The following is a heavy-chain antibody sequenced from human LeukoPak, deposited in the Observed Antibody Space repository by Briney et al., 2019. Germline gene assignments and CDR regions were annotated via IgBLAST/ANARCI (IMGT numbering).Heavy chain of an antibody. Sequence: SETLSLTCTVSGGSISSSSYYWGWIRQPPGKGLEWIGSICYSGSTYYNPSLKSRVTISVDTSKNQFSLKLSSVTAADTAVYYCASYTSYYDFWSGYFGYWGQGTLVTVSS. CDR3: ASYTSYYDFWSGYFGY. D-gene: IGHD3-3*01. J-gene: IGHJ4*02. V-gene: IGHV4-39*01. CDR2: ICYSGST. CDR1: GGSISSSSYY.